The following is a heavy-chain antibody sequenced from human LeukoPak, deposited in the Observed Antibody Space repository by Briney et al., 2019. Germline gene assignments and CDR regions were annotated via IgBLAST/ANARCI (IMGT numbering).Heavy chain of an antibody. CDR1: GFSFSNYW. D-gene: IGHD3-22*01. Sequence: PGGSLRLSCAASGFSFSNYWMNWVRQAPGKGLEWVANIKQDRSDKYYVDSVKGRFTISRDNAKNSLYLQMNSLRAEDTAVYYCARIYYYDSSTYYSYFDYWGQGTLVTVSS. J-gene: IGHJ4*02. CDR3: ARIYYYDSSTYYSYFDY. CDR2: IKQDRSDK. V-gene: IGHV3-7*01.